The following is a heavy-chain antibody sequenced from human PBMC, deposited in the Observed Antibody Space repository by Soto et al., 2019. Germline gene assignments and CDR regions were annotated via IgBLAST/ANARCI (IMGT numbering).Heavy chain of an antibody. D-gene: IGHD2-2*01. V-gene: IGHV4-4*02. Sequence: KGLEWIGEIYHSGSTNYNPSLKSRVTISVDKSKNQFSLKLSSVTAADTAVYYCARSAFWIVPPPHRSTHSSCQTTL. CDR3: ARSAFWIVPPPHRSTHS. J-gene: IGHJ5*01. CDR2: IYHSGST.